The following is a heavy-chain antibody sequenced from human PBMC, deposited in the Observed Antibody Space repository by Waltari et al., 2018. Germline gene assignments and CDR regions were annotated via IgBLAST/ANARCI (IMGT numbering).Heavy chain of an antibody. CDR3: TTLDAPWGG. V-gene: IGHV3-15*01. CDR1: GFRFTPAW. Sequence: EVQMVESGGGSMKPGDSLSLSCVASGFRFTPAWLTWVRQAPGKGLEWVGRITSQNDGATTDFAASLRGRFSISRDDSQNMVFLQMSSLRIEDTAVYYCTTLDAPWGGWGHGTLVTVSS. J-gene: IGHJ4*01. D-gene: IGHD7-27*01. CDR2: ITSQNDGATT.